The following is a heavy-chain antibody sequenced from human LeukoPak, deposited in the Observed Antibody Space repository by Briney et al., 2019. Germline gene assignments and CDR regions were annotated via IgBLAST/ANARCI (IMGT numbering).Heavy chain of an antibody. Sequence: ASVKVSCKASGYTFTSYDINWVRQATGQGLEWMGWMNPNSGNTGYAQKFQGRVTMTRNTSISTAYMELSSLRSKDTAVYYCARGLITYYDFWSGYPRGFDPWGQGTLVTVSS. D-gene: IGHD3-3*01. CDR2: MNPNSGNT. CDR3: ARGLITYYDFWSGYPRGFDP. CDR1: GYTFTSYD. V-gene: IGHV1-8*01. J-gene: IGHJ5*02.